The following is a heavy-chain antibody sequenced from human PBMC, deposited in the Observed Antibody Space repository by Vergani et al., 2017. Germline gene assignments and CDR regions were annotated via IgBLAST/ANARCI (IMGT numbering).Heavy chain of an antibody. CDR3: ARDGYYDFWSGXSITEHNYYYYMDV. CDR1: GFTFSSYG. D-gene: IGHD3-3*01. CDR2: IWYDGSNK. Sequence: QVQLVESGGGVVQPGRSLRLSCAASGFTFSSYGMHWVRQAPGKGLEWVAVIWYDGSNKYYADSVKGRFTISRDNSKNTLYLQMNSLRAEDTAVYYCARDGYYDFWSGXSITEHNYYYYMDVWGKGTTVTVSS. J-gene: IGHJ6*03. V-gene: IGHV3-33*01.